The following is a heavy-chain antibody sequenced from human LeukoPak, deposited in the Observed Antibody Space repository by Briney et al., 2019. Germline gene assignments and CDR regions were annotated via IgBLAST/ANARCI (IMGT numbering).Heavy chain of an antibody. Sequence: SQTLSLTCTVSGGSISSDTYSWSWVRQPAGKGLEWIGRIYTSGSTNYNPSLKSRVTISVDTSKNQFSLKLSSVTAADTAVYYCARDSGSSGYRFDYWGQEILVTVSS. CDR1: GGSISSDTYS. V-gene: IGHV4-61*02. J-gene: IGHJ4*02. CDR2: IYTSGST. D-gene: IGHD3-22*01. CDR3: ARDSGSSGYRFDY.